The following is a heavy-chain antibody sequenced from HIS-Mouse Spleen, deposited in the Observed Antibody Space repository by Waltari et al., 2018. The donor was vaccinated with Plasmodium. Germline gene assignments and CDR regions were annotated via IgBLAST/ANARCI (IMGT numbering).Heavy chain of an antibody. V-gene: IGHV4-59*01. Sequence: QVQLQESGPGLVKPSETLSLTCTVSGGSISSYYWSWIRQPPGKGLEWIGYIYYSGSTHYNPPLKSRVTISVDTSTYQFALKLWSVAAADTALYYCARVGRRIWESFDILGYGTIVTVSS. CDR1: GGSISSYY. CDR3: ARVGRRIWESFDI. CDR2: IYYSGST. D-gene: IGHD1-26*01. J-gene: IGHJ3*02.